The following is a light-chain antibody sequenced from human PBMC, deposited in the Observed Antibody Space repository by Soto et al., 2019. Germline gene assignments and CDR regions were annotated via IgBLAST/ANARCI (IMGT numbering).Light chain of an antibody. Sequence: QSALTQPPSASGSPGQSGTISCTGTSSDVGGYNYVSWYQQHPGKAPKLMIYEVSKRPSGVHDRFSGSKSGNTASLTVSGLQAEDEADYYCSSYAGSNNLVFGTGTKVTVL. CDR1: SSDVGGYNY. CDR2: EVS. J-gene: IGLJ1*01. CDR3: SSYAGSNNLV. V-gene: IGLV2-8*01.